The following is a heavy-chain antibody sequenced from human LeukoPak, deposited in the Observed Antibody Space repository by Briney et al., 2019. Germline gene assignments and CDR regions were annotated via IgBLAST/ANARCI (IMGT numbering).Heavy chain of an antibody. CDR1: GFTFSDYY. Sequence: GSLRLSCAASGFTFSDYYMSWIRQAPGKGLEWVSYISSSSSYTNYADSVKGRFTISRDNAKNSLYLQMNSLRAEDTGVYYCARDHSSSWYAAGAFDIWGQGTMVTVSS. V-gene: IGHV3-11*06. CDR2: ISSSSSYT. D-gene: IGHD6-13*01. CDR3: ARDHSSSWYAAGAFDI. J-gene: IGHJ3*02.